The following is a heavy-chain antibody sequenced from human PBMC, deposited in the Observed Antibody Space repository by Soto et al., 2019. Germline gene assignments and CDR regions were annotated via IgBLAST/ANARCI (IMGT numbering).Heavy chain of an antibody. CDR1: GYSFTSYW. J-gene: IGHJ4*02. D-gene: IGHD3-9*01. CDR3: ARSETDYSRFDY. V-gene: IGHV5-51*01. CDR2: IYPGDSDT. Sequence: PGESLKISCKGSGYSFTSYWIGWVRQMPGKGLEWMGIIYPGDSDTRYSPSFQGQVTISADKSISTAYLQWSTLRSEDTSIYYCARSETDYSRFDYWGQGTLVTVSS.